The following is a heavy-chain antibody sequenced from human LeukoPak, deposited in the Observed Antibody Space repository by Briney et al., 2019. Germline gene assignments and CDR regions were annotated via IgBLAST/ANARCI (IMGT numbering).Heavy chain of an antibody. CDR2: ISAFNDNT. CDR1: GYSFTSYG. D-gene: IGHD6-19*01. CDR3: ARGIAVADPAFDY. Sequence: ASVKVSCKASGYSFTSYGFSWVRQAPGQGLEWMGWISAFNDNTNYAQKFQGRVTITRNTSISTAYMELSSLRSEDTAVYYCARGIAVADPAFDYWGQGTLVTVSS. J-gene: IGHJ4*02. V-gene: IGHV1-18*01.